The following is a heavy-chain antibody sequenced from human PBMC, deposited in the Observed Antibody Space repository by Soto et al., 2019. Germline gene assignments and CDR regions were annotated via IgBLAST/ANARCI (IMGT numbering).Heavy chain of an antibody. J-gene: IGHJ4*02. CDR1: GFTFSSYA. CDR2: ISGSGGST. D-gene: IGHD6-13*01. V-gene: IGHV3-23*01. Sequence: GGSLRLSCAASGFTFSSYAMSWVRQAPGKGLEWVSAISGSGGSTYYADSVKGRFTISRDNSKNTLYLQMNSLRAEDTAVYYCARDAAYSSSWSRAAVDYWGQGTLVTVSS. CDR3: ARDAAYSSSWSRAAVDY.